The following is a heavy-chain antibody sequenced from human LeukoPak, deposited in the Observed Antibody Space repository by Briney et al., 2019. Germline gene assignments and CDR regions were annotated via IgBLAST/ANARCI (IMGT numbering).Heavy chain of an antibody. V-gene: IGHV4-38-2*01. CDR2: IYHSGST. CDR1: GYSISSGYY. CDR3: ARYYDFWSGYHRQGDAFDI. J-gene: IGHJ3*02. Sequence: PSETLSLTCAVSGYSISSGYYWGWIRQPPGKRLEWIGSIYHSGSTYYNPSLKSRVTISVDTSKNQFSLKLSSVTAADTAVYYCARYYDFWSGYHRQGDAFDIWGQGTMVTVSS. D-gene: IGHD3-3*01.